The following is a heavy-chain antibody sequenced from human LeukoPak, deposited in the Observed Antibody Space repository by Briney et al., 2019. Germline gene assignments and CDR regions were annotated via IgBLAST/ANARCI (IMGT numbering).Heavy chain of an antibody. CDR1: GFTFSSYG. J-gene: IGHJ5*02. CDR3: AKGGSSSWDNRFDP. CDR2: ISYDGSNK. D-gene: IGHD6-13*01. Sequence: GGSLRLSCAASGFTFSSYGMHWVRQAPGKGLEWVAVISYDGSNKYYADSVKGRFTISRDNSKNTLYLQMNSLRAEDTAVYYCAKGGSSSWDNRFDPWGQGTLVTVSS. V-gene: IGHV3-30*18.